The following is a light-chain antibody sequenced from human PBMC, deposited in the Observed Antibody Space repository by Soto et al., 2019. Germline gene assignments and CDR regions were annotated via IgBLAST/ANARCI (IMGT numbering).Light chain of an antibody. V-gene: IGKV3-15*01. CDR3: HQRYDWPIT. J-gene: IGKJ5*01. CDR1: QSISDT. CDR2: GAS. Sequence: EIVMTQSPATLSVSPGGRATLSCRASQSISDTLAWYQQKPGQAPRLLIYGASRRATGFPARFSGSGSGTDFTLTISSLEPEDFAVYYCHQRYDWPITFGQGTRLEIK.